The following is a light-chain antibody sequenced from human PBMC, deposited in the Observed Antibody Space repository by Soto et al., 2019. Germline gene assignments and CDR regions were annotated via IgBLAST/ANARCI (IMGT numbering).Light chain of an antibody. CDR2: AAS. CDR1: QSISNH. CDR3: QQSYNAPIT. J-gene: IGKJ5*01. V-gene: IGKV1-39*01. Sequence: DIQMTQSPSSLSASVEDRVIITCRASQSISNHLNWYQQKPGKAPKLLIFAASSLQSGVPSRFSGSGSGTEFTLTISSLQPDDFATYYCQQSYNAPITFGQGTRLEIK.